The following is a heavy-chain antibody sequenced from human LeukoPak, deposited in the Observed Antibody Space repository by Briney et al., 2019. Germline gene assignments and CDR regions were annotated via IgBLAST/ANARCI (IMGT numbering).Heavy chain of an antibody. V-gene: IGHV1-8*01. J-gene: IGHJ4*02. D-gene: IGHD6-6*01. CDR3: ARGRGSSLGWNY. CDR1: GYTFTSYD. Sequence: ASVKVSCKASGYTFTSYDINWVRQATGQGLEWMGWMSPNSGNTGYAQKFQGRVTMTRNTSISTAYMELSSLRSEDTAVYYCARGRGSSLGWNYWGQGTLVTVSS. CDR2: MSPNSGNT.